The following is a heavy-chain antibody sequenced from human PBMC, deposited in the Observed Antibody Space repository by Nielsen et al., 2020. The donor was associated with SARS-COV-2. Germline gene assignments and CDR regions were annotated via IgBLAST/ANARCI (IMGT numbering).Heavy chain of an antibody. CDR1: GGSISSGDYY. V-gene: IGHV4-30-4*01. CDR2: IYYSGST. Sequence: LRLSCTVSGGSISSGDYYWNWVRQPPGKGLEWIGHIYYSGSTYYNPSLKSRVTITEDTSKNQFSLNLSSVTAADTAVYYCARTTVTTAFDYWGQGTLVTVSS. J-gene: IGHJ4*02. D-gene: IGHD4-17*01. CDR3: ARTTVTTAFDY.